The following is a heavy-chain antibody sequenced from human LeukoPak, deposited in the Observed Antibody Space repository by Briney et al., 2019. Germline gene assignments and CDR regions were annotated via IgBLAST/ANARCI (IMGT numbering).Heavy chain of an antibody. CDR3: AKGWGYYYDSSGYDFDY. CDR2: ISGSGGST. J-gene: IGHJ4*02. D-gene: IGHD3-22*01. Sequence: GGSLRLSCAASGFTFSTYAMSWVRQAPGKGLEWVSAISGSGGSTYYADSMKGRFTISRDNSKNTLFLQMNSLRAEDTAMYYCAKGWGYYYDSSGYDFDYWGQGTLVTVSS. CDR1: GFTFSTYA. V-gene: IGHV3-23*01.